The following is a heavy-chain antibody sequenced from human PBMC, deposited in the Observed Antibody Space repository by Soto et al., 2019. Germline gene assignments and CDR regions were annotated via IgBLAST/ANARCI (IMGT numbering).Heavy chain of an antibody. CDR2: FNHSGST. D-gene: IGHD4-17*01. Sequence: VQLQQWGAGLLKPSETVSLTCAVYGGYFSGYYWNWIRQTPGKGLAWIGEFNHSGSTNYYPSLKSRVTISVDKSQNYFSLKLGSVTAADTAVYYCARGPYGDYLRGYAFDFWGQGTIVTVSS. CDR1: GGYFSGYY. V-gene: IGHV4-34*01. CDR3: ARGPYGDYLRGYAFDF. J-gene: IGHJ3*01.